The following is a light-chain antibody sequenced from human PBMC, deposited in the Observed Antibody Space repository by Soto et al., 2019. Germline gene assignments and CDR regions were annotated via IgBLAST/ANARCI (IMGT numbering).Light chain of an antibody. CDR1: QSIGRF. CDR2: DAS. J-gene: IGKJ1*01. Sequence: DIQMTQSPSTLSASVGDRVTITCRASQSIGRFLAWYQHQPGEAPKLLIYDASTLESGVPSRFSGTGSGTEFTFSITSLQPEDFGTYYCQQCYMGWTFGQGTKVHIK. CDR3: QQCYMGWT. V-gene: IGKV1-5*01.